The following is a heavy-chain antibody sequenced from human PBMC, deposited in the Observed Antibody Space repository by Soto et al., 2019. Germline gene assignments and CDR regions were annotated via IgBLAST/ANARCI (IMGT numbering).Heavy chain of an antibody. D-gene: IGHD3-22*01. CDR2: ISGSGGST. J-gene: IGHJ4*02. CDR3: AKVNPYYDSSGYYFDY. CDR1: GFTFSSYA. V-gene: IGHV3-23*01. Sequence: GSLRLSCAASGFTFSSYAMSWVRQAPGKGLEWVSAISGSGGSTYYADSVKGRFTISRDNSKNTLYLQMNSLRAEDTAVYYCAKVNPYYDSSGYYFDYWGQGTLVTVSS.